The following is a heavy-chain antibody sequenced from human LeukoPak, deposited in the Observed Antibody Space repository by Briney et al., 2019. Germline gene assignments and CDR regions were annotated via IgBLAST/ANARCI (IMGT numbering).Heavy chain of an antibody. V-gene: IGHV3-64D*09. Sequence: SGGSLRLSCSASGFTFSSYAVHWVRQAPGKGLEYVSAISSNGGSTYYADSVKGRFTISRDNSKNTLYLQMSSLRAEDTAVYYCVKDMTAVTTYRKSMDVWGQGTTVTVSS. CDR2: ISSNGGST. J-gene: IGHJ6*02. CDR1: GFTFSSYA. D-gene: IGHD4-17*01. CDR3: VKDMTAVTTYRKSMDV.